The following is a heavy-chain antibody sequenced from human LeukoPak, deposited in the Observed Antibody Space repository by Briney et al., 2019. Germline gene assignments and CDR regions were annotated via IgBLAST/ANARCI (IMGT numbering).Heavy chain of an antibody. CDR2: IYYSGST. CDR1: GDSLNGYY. Sequence: SETLSLTCTVSGDSLNGYYWSWLRQPPGKGLEWIGYIYYSGSTNYNPSLKSRVTISVDTSKNQFSLKLSSVTAEDTAMYYCARGDYSYGMDVWGQGTTVTVSS. V-gene: IGHV4-59*01. CDR3: ARGDYSYGMDV. J-gene: IGHJ6*02.